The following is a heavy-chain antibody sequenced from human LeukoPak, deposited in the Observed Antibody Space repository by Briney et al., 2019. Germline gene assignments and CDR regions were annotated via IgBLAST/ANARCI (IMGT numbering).Heavy chain of an antibody. CDR3: ARDISGDHNWFDP. D-gene: IGHD7-27*01. J-gene: IGHJ5*02. V-gene: IGHV1-69*06. CDR2: IIPIFGTA. Sequence: GASVTVSYKASGGTFNSYAISWLRQAPGQGLEWMGGIIPIFGTANYAQKFQGRVTITADKSTSTAYMELSSLRCEDTAVYYCARDISGDHNWFDPWGQGTLVTVSS. CDR1: GGTFNSYA.